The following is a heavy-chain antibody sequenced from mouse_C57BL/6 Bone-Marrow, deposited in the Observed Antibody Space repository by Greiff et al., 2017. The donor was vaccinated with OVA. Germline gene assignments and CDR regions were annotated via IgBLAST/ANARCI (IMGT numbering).Heavy chain of an antibody. CDR2: ICSGSSSI. J-gene: IGHJ3*01. CDR3: ARKYYYGSSSWFAD. V-gene: IGHV5-17*01. D-gene: IGHD1-1*01. CDR1: GFTFSDYG. Sequence: EVKLMESGGGLVKPGGSLKLSCAASGFTFSDYGMHWVRPAPEKGLEWVAYICSGSSSIYYADTVKGRFTISRDNAKNTLYLQMTSLRSEDTAMYYCARKYYYGSSSWFADWGKGTLVTVSA.